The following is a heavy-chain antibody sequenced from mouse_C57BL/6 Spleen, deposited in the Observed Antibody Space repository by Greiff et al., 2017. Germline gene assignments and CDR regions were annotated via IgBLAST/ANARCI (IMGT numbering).Heavy chain of an antibody. D-gene: IGHD1-1*02. Sequence: VQLQQPGAELVKPGASVKLSCKASGYTFTSYWMHWVKQRPGQGLEWIGMIHHNSCSTHYNEKFKSKATLTVDKSSSTAYMQRSSLTSEDSAVYDSARCYYGGGLNWYFDVWGTGTTVTVSS. CDR2: IHHNSCST. V-gene: IGHV1-64*01. J-gene: IGHJ1*03. CDR1: GYTFTSYW. CDR3: ARCYYGGGLNWYFDV.